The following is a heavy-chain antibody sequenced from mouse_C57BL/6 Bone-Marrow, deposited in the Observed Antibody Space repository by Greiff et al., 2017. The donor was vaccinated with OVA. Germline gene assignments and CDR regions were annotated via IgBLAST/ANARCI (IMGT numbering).Heavy chain of an antibody. CDR3: ASAGRFAY. CDR2: INPSTGGT. J-gene: IGHJ3*01. D-gene: IGHD3-3*01. V-gene: IGHV1-42*01. Sequence: EVQLQQSGPELVKPGASVKISCKASGYSFTGYYMNWVKQSPEKSLEWIGEINPSTGGTTYNQKFKAKATLTVDKSSSTAYMQIKSLTSEDSAVYYCASAGRFAYWGQGTLVTVSA. CDR1: GYSFTGYY.